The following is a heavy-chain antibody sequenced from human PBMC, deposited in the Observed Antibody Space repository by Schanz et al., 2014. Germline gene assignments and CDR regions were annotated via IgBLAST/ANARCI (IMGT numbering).Heavy chain of an antibody. V-gene: IGHV1-3*01. D-gene: IGHD2-2*02. J-gene: IGHJ6*03. CDR2: INVGNGNM. Sequence: QVQLVQSGAEVKKPGASVKVSCKASGYTFVSYSMHWVRQAPGQGLEWMGWINVGNGNMKYSQKVQGIVTITSDTAATTAYMELTSLRSEDTAVYYCAGTYCSSTSCYTGYYYMDVWGKGTTVTVS. CDR3: AGTYCSSTSCYTGYYYMDV. CDR1: GYTFVSYS.